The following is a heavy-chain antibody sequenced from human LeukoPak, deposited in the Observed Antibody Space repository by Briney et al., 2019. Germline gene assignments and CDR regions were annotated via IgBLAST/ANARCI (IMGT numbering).Heavy chain of an antibody. CDR1: GGSISSFY. V-gene: IGHV4-59*08. D-gene: IGHD2-15*01. CDR2: IYYSGST. J-gene: IGHJ6*02. Sequence: SETLSLTCTVSGGSISSFYWSWIRQSPGKGLEWIGYIYYSGSTNHNPSLKSRVTISVDTSKNQFSLKLSSVTAADTTVYYCARGILSYGMDVWGQGTTVTVSS. CDR3: ARGILSYGMDV.